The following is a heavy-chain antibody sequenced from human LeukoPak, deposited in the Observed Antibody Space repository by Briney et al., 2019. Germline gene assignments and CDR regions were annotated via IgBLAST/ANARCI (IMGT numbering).Heavy chain of an antibody. Sequence: ASVKVSCKASGYTFTSYYMHWVRQAPGQGLEWMGIVNPSGGSTSYAQKFQGRVTMTRDTSTSTVYMELSSLRSEDTAVYYCARDYYYDSSGYYYPDMDVWGKGTTVTLSS. CDR2: VNPSGGST. D-gene: IGHD3-22*01. CDR1: GYTFTSYY. CDR3: ARDYYYDSSGYYYPDMDV. J-gene: IGHJ6*03. V-gene: IGHV1-46*01.